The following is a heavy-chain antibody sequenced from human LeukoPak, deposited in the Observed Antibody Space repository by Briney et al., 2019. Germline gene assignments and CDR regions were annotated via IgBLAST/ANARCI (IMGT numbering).Heavy chain of an antibody. D-gene: IGHD2-2*01. CDR1: GYTFTGYY. CDR2: INPNSGGT. Sequence: GASVKVSCKASGYTFTGYYMHWVRQAPGQGLEWMGWINPNSGGTNYAQKFQGRVTMTRDTSISTAYMELSRLRSDDTAVYYCAGAPYCSSTSCYVRLWYYGMDVWGQGTTVTVSS. J-gene: IGHJ6*02. CDR3: AGAPYCSSTSCYVRLWYYGMDV. V-gene: IGHV1-2*02.